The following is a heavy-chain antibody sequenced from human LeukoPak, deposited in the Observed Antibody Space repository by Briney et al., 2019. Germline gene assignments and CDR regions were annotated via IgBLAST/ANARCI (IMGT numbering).Heavy chain of an antibody. J-gene: IGHJ4*02. CDR3: ARGNGDGSHDFDY. V-gene: IGHV1-8*01. CDR1: GYTFTSFD. D-gene: IGHD1-26*01. CDR2: MNPNSGNT. Sequence: ASVKVSCKASGYTFTSFDINWVRQAPGRGLEWMGWMNPNSGNTGYAQKFQGRVTMTRNTTISTAHMELSSLTSEDTAVYYCARGNGDGSHDFDYWGQGTLVTVSS.